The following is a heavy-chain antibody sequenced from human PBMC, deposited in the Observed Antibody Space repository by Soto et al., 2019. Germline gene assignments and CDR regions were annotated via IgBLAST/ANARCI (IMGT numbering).Heavy chain of an antibody. V-gene: IGHV3-15*07. Sequence: EEQLVESGGGLVEPGGSLRLSCAASGFIFSNTWINWVRQAPGKGLEWVGGIKTKIEGGTTNYAAPVKGRFTVSGDDSKNTVYLHMNSLRTEDTAVYYCTADIPNISANYGMDVWGQGTTVTVSS. D-gene: IGHD6-25*01. CDR1: GFIFSNTW. J-gene: IGHJ6*02. CDR2: IKTKIEGGTT. CDR3: TADIPNISANYGMDV.